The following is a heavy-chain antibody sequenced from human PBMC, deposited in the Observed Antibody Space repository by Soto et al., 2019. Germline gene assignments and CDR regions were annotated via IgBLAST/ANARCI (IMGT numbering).Heavy chain of an antibody. J-gene: IGHJ6*03. CDR3: ARSNYDFWSGRYYMDV. V-gene: IGHV1-18*01. CDR2: ISAYNGNT. Sequence: ASVKVSCKASGHTFTSYGISWVRQAPGQGLEWMGWISAYNGNTNYAQKLQGRVTMTTDTSTITAYMELRSLRSDDTAVYYCARSNYDFWSGRYYMDVWGKGTTVTVSS. CDR1: GHTFTSYG. D-gene: IGHD3-3*01.